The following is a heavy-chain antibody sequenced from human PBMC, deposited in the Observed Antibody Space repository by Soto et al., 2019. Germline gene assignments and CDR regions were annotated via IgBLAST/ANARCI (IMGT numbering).Heavy chain of an antibody. CDR1: ADSMSYYY. CDR2: VYYDGST. J-gene: IGHJ4*02. CDR3: VTYDRQSGRYSLDY. Sequence: SETLSLTCIVSADSMSYYYWSWIRQSPGAGLEWIGFVYYDGSTKYNPSLESRVTMSIDTSKNQFSVKLNSVIAADTAVYYCVTYDRQSGRYSLDYWGQGSLVTSPQ. D-gene: IGHD3-10*01. V-gene: IGHV4-59*03.